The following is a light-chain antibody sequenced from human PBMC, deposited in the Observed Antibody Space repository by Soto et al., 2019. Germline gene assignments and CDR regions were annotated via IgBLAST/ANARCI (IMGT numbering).Light chain of an antibody. CDR1: QSISHY. CDR3: QQSYITPRT. J-gene: IGKJ3*01. V-gene: IGKV1-39*01. Sequence: DIQMTQSPSSLSASVGDRVTITCRASQSISHYLNWYQQKPGKAPKLLIYGASRLQGGVPSRFSGDASGTDFSLTISSVQPEDFATYYCQQSYITPRTFGPGTKVDIK. CDR2: GAS.